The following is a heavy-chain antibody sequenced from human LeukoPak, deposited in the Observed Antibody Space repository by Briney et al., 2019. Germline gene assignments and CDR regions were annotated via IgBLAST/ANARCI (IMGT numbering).Heavy chain of an antibody. Sequence: GGSLRLSCAASGFTFSSYAMSWVRQAPGKGLEWVSAISGSGGSTYYADSVKGRFTISRDNSKNTLYLQMDSLRAEGTAVYYCAKEAGYYVGYNWFDPWGQGTLVTVSS. J-gene: IGHJ5*02. V-gene: IGHV3-23*01. CDR2: ISGSGGST. D-gene: IGHD3-9*01. CDR1: GFTFSSYA. CDR3: AKEAGYYVGYNWFDP.